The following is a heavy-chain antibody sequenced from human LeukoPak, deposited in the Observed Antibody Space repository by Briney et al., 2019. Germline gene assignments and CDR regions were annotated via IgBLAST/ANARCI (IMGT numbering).Heavy chain of an antibody. CDR1: GYTFTGHY. D-gene: IGHD3-3*02. Sequence: ASVKVSCKASGYTFTGHYIHWVRQAPGQGLEWMGWINPNSGDTNYAQKFQGRVTMTGDTSIGTACLEMSMLRSDDTAVYYCARDISPNSGFDPWGQGTLVTVSS. V-gene: IGHV1-2*02. CDR3: ARDISPNSGFDP. J-gene: IGHJ5*02. CDR2: INPNSGDT.